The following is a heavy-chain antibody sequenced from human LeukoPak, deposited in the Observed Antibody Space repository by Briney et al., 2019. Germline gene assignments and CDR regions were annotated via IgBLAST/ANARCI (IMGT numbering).Heavy chain of an antibody. CDR1: GFTFSSHA. D-gene: IGHD3-9*01. CDR3: ANKGILTGSFDY. Sequence: PGGSLRLSCAASGFTFSSHAMDWVRQAPGKGLEWVSEISTSGGSTHYAESVKGRFTISRDNSKSTLYLQMNSLRSEDTAVYYCANKGILTGSFDYWGQGTLVTVSS. CDR2: ISTSGGST. V-gene: IGHV3-23*01. J-gene: IGHJ4*02.